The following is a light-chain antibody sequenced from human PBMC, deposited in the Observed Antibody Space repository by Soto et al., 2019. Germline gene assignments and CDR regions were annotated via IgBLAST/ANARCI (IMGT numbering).Light chain of an antibody. V-gene: IGLV2-14*03. J-gene: IGLJ2*01. Sequence: QSVLTQPXSVSGSPGQSIAISCTGTSSDVGGHDYVSWYQHHPGKAPKLMIYDVTYRPSGVSNRFSGSKSGXXASXTISGLXXEDEADYYXGSYTSSNTLVFGGGTXLTVL. CDR2: DVT. CDR3: GSYTSSNTLV. CDR1: SSDVGGHDY.